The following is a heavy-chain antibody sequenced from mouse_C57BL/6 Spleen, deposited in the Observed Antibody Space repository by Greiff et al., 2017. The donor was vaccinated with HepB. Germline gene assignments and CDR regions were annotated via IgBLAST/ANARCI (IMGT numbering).Heavy chain of an antibody. CDR2: IDPSDSYT. Sequence: VQLQQPGAELVRPGTSVKLSCKASGYTFTSYWMHWVKQRPGQGLEWIGVIDPSDSYTNYNQKFKGKATLTVDTSSSTAYMQLSSLTSEDSAVYYCARDPGDYAMDYWGQGTSVTVSS. CDR1: GYTFTSYW. CDR3: ARDPGDYAMDY. V-gene: IGHV1-59*01. D-gene: IGHD4-1*01. J-gene: IGHJ4*01.